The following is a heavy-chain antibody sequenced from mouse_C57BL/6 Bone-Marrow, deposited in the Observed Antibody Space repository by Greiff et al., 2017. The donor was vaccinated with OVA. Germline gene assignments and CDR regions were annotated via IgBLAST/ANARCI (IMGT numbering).Heavy chain of an antibody. J-gene: IGHJ2*01. CDR2: IHPNSGST. Sequence: QVQLQQPGAELVKPGASVTLSCKASGYTFTSYWMHWVKQRPGQGLEWIGMIHPNSGSTTYNEKFKSKATLTVDQSSSTAYMQLGSLTSEDSAVYDCARAYYGSSPVDYGGQGTTLTVSA. CDR1: GYTFTSYW. D-gene: IGHD1-1*01. V-gene: IGHV1-64*01. CDR3: ARAYYGSSPVDY.